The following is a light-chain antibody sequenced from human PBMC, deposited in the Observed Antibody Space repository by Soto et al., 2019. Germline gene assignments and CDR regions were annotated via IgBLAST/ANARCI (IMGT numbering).Light chain of an antibody. V-gene: IGKV3-15*01. CDR1: QSISTE. J-gene: IGKJ2*01. CDR3: QQGDNWPLT. Sequence: EIVMTQSPATLSVSPGERATLSCRASQSISTELAWYQQKPGQPPRLLIYSASTRATGVPARFTGSGSGSEFTLTISGLQSEDLAVYYCQQGDNWPLTFGQGTRLEI. CDR2: SAS.